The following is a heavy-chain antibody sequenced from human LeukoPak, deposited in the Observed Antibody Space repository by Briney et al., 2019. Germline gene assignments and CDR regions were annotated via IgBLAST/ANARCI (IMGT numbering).Heavy chain of an antibody. V-gene: IGHV4-34*01. Sequence: MPSETLSLTCAVYGGSFSGYYWSWIRQPPGKGLEWIGEINHSGSTNYNPSLKSRVTISVDTSKNQFSLKLSSVTAADTAVYYCARGGHYYGSGSYPPHYYYYGMDVWGQGTTVTVSS. CDR3: ARGGHYYGSGSYPPHYYYYGMDV. CDR2: INHSGST. CDR1: GGSFSGYY. J-gene: IGHJ6*02. D-gene: IGHD3-10*01.